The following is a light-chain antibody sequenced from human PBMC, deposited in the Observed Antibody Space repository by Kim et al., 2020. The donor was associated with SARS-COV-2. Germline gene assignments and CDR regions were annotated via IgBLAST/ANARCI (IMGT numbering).Light chain of an antibody. CDR2: GAS. CDR3: QQYGSSPLT. V-gene: IGKV3-20*01. Sequence: SPGERATISCRASQSVTSGDLAWYQQKPGQAPSLLIYGASSRATGIPDRFSGSRSGTDFTLTISRLEPEDFAVYYCQQYGSSPLTFGGGTKVYIK. J-gene: IGKJ4*01. CDR1: QSVTSGD.